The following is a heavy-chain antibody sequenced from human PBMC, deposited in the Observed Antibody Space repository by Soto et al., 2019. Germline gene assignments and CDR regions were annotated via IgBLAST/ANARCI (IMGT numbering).Heavy chain of an antibody. V-gene: IGHV1-18*01. CDR2: ISAYNGNT. CDR3: ARDEEWFGETVLPGY. J-gene: IGHJ4*02. CDR1: GYTFTSYG. D-gene: IGHD3-10*01. Sequence: QVQLVQSGAEVKKPGASAKVSCKASGYTFTSYGISWVRQAPGQGLEWMGWISAYNGNTNYAQKLQGRVTMTTDTSTSTAYMELKSLRSDDTAVYYCARDEEWFGETVLPGYWGQGTLVTVSS.